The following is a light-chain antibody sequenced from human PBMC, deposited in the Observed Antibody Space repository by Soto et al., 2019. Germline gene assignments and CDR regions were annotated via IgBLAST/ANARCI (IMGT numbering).Light chain of an antibody. V-gene: IGKV1-39*01. CDR3: QQSYSTPPLT. CDR1: QSITSH. CDR2: AAA. J-gene: IGKJ4*01. Sequence: DIQMTQSPSSVSASVGDRVTISCRASQSITSHFNWYHQKPGKAPKLLIYAAASLEGGVPSRFIGSRSGTDFTLTITGLQPEDFATYFCQQSYSTPPLTFGGGTKVDIK.